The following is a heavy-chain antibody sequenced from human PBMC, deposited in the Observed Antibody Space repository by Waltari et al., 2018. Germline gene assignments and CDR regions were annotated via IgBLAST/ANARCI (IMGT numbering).Heavy chain of an antibody. V-gene: IGHV4-39*01. CDR2: IYFTGST. D-gene: IGHD6-13*01. CDR3: ARGIWQQLAHFDS. J-gene: IGHJ4*02. Sequence: QLHLQLSGPGLVKPSETLSLTCAVSGTSVTTTNYFWGWIRQPPGKWLEWIGRIYFTGSTYYNPSLKSRVTISIDTATNQFSLNLRSVTAADTAVYYCARGIWQQLAHFDSWGQGTLVTVSS. CDR1: GTSVTTTNYF.